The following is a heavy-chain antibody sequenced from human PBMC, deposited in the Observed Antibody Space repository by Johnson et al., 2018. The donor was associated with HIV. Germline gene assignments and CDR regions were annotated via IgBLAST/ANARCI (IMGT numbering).Heavy chain of an antibody. J-gene: IGHJ3*02. Sequence: QMQLVESGGGLVKPGGSLRLSCAASGITFSSYGMHWVRQAPGRGLEWVAFIRYDGSNKYYADSVKGRFTISRDNSKNTLYLQMNSLRAEDTAVYYCAKDQYCGGDCYPDAFDIWGQGTMVTVSS. CDR3: AKDQYCGGDCYPDAFDI. V-gene: IGHV3-30*02. CDR2: IRYDGSNK. D-gene: IGHD2-21*02. CDR1: GITFSSYG.